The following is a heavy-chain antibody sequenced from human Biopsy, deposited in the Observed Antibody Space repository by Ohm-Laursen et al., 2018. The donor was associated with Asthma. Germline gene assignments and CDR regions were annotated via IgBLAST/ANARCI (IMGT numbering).Heavy chain of an antibody. V-gene: IGHV4-30-4*01. D-gene: IGHD6-19*01. J-gene: IGHJ5*02. CDR2: IHYSGST. CDR3: ARASVAASSNWFDP. CDR1: GASIKTDDHY. Sequence: TLSLTWTVSGASIKTDDHYWSWLRQPPGKGLEWFGFIHYSGSTSYNPSLKGGVTISVDTSKNQFSLKLSSATAADTAVYYCARASVAASSNWFDPWGQGTLVTVSS.